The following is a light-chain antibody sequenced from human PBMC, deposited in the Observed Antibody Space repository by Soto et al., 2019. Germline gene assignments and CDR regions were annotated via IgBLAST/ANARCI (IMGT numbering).Light chain of an antibody. CDR1: SGDVGNYNL. CDR3: CSHAGSKNYYL. Sequence: QSALTQPASVSGSPGQSITISCTGTSGDVGNYNLVSWYQQHPGKAPKLMIYEGNKRPSGVSHRFSGSQSGNTASLTVSGLQADDEADYYCCSHAGSKNYYLFGPGTKLTVL. J-gene: IGLJ1*01. CDR2: EGN. V-gene: IGLV2-23*01.